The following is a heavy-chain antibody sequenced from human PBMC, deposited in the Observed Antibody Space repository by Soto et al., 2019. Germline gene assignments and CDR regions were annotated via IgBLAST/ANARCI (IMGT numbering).Heavy chain of an antibody. D-gene: IGHD7-27*01. Sequence: ASDTLSLTCAVYGGSFSGYYWSWIRQPPGKGLEWIGEINHSGSTNYNPSLKSRVTISVDTSKNQFSLKLSSVTAADTAVYYCARGWGRIFDYWGQGTLVTVSS. V-gene: IGHV4-34*01. CDR3: ARGWGRIFDY. CDR2: INHSGST. J-gene: IGHJ4*02. CDR1: GGSFSGYY.